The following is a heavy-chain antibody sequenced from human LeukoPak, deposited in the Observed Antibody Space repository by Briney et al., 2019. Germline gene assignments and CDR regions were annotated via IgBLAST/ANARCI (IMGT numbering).Heavy chain of an antibody. CDR1: GDSISMHY. J-gene: IGHJ4*02. Sequence: SETLSLTCSVSGDSISMHYWGWIRQPPGKGLEWIGYIDHTGSTNYNPSLKSRVTISVDTSKNQFSLKVSSVTAADTAVYYCAREKNGNEPFDYWGQGTLVTVSS. CDR2: IDHTGST. D-gene: IGHD4-23*01. CDR3: AREKNGNEPFDY. V-gene: IGHV4-59*11.